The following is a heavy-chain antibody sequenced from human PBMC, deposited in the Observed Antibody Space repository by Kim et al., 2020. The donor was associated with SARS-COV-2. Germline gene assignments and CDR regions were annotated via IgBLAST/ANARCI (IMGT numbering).Heavy chain of an antibody. CDR2: ISYDGSNK. V-gene: IGHV3-30*18. CDR3: AKKVGIAGFRFDP. Sequence: GGSLRLSCAASGFTFSSYGMHWVRQAPGKGLEWVAVISYDGSNKYYADSVKGRFTISRDNSKNTLYLQMNSLRAEDTAVYYCAKKVGIAGFRFDPWGQGTLVTVSS. CDR1: GFTFSSYG. J-gene: IGHJ5*02. D-gene: IGHD6-13*01.